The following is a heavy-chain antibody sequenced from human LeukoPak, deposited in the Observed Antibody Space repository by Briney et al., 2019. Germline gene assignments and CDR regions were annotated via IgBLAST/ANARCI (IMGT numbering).Heavy chain of an antibody. J-gene: IGHJ4*02. Sequence: SEALSLTCAVYGVSFSGYYWSWIRQPPGKGLEWIGEINHSGSTNYNPSLKSRVTISVDTSKNQFSLKLSSVTAADTAVYYCARARGYSYGRIDYWGQGTLVTVSS. CDR2: INHSGST. CDR3: ARARGYSYGRIDY. D-gene: IGHD5-18*01. V-gene: IGHV4-34*01. CDR1: GVSFSGYY.